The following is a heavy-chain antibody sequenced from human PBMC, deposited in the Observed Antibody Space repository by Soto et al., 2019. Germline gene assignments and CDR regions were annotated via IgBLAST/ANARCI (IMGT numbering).Heavy chain of an antibody. CDR3: ASTVWGNGDEVFARCPKDI. CDR2: IIPIFGTA. J-gene: IGHJ3*02. D-gene: IGHD3-16*01. Sequence: QVQLVQSGAEVKKPGSSVKVSCKASGGTFSSYAISWVRQAPGQGLEWMGGIIPIFGTANDEQKFQGRGTITAEEWTSAAYMELRSPRSEDTAVYHCASTVWGNGDEVFARCPKDIWGQGTMVTVSS. V-gene: IGHV1-69*12. CDR1: GGTFSSYA.